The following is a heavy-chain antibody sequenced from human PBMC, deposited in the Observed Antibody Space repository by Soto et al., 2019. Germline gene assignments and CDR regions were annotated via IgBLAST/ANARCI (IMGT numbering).Heavy chain of an antibody. D-gene: IGHD3-3*01. V-gene: IGHV1-18*01. CDR2: ISAYNGKT. Sequence: QVQLVQSGAEVKKPGASVKVSCKASGYTFTSYGISWVRQAPGQGLEWMGWISAYNGKTNDAQKPQGRVNITTDKSKSTAYMELKRLRSDDTTVYYCRKRDDFWHGYMAYWGQGTLVTVSS. CDR1: GYTFTSYG. CDR3: RKRDDFWHGYMAY. J-gene: IGHJ4*02.